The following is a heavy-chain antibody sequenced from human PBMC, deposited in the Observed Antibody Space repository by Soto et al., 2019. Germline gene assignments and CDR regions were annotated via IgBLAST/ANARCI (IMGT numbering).Heavy chain of an antibody. D-gene: IGHD3-9*01. CDR2: MSNSGSRT. J-gene: IGHJ4*02. CDR3: AKAYFDILTGYFGDY. V-gene: IGHV3-23*01. Sequence: VQLLESGGGLVQPGGSLRLSCAACGFTFSNYAMSWVRQAPGKGLEWVSGMSNSGSRTYYADSVKGRFIISRDNSKKTLYLQMNSLRPEDTAVYYCAKAYFDILTGYFGDYWGQGTLVSVSS. CDR1: GFTFSNYA.